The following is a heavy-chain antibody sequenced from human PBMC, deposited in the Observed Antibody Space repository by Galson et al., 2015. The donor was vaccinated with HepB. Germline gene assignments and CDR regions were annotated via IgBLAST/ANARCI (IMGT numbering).Heavy chain of an antibody. V-gene: IGHV1-46*01. J-gene: IGHJ2*01. D-gene: IGHD2-2*01. Sequence: SVKVSCKASGYTFTSYYMHWVRQAPGQGLEWMGIINPSGGSTSYAQKFQGRVTMTRDTSTSTVYMELSSLRSEDTAVYYCARDPDCSSTSCYDDYWYFDLWGRGTLVTVSS. CDR3: ARDPDCSSTSCYDDYWYFDL. CDR1: GYTFTSYY. CDR2: INPSGGST.